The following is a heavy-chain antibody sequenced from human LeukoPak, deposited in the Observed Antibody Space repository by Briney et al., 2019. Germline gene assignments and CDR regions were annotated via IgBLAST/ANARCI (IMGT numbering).Heavy chain of an antibody. V-gene: IGHV3-48*01. CDR3: ARDGLGVATDFDY. CDR2: ISSSSSTI. CDR1: GFSFSNYK. Sequence: GSLRLSCAASGFSFSNYKMNWVRQAPGKGLEWVSHISSSSSTIYYADSVKGRFTISRDNAKNSLYLQMHSLRAEDTAVYYCARDGLGVATDFDYWGQGTLVTVSS. D-gene: IGHD5-12*01. J-gene: IGHJ4*02.